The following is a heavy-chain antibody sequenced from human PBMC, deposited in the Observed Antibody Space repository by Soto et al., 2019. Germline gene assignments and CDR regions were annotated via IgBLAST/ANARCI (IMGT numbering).Heavy chain of an antibody. J-gene: IGHJ6*02. V-gene: IGHV1-69*01. CDR3: ARRWTLTGGYYYGMDV. Sequence: QVQLVQSGAEVKKPGSSVKVSCKASGGTFSSYAISWVRQAPGQGLEWMGGIIPIFGTANYAQKFQGRVTITADESTSTAYRELSSLRSEDTAVYYCARRWTLTGGYYYGMDVWGQGTTVTVSS. CDR1: GGTFSSYA. D-gene: IGHD1-20*01. CDR2: IIPIFGTA.